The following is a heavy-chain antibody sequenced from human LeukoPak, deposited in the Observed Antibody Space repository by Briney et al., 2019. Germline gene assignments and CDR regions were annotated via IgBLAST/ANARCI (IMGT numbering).Heavy chain of an antibody. CDR2: IRSKAYGGTT. J-gene: IGHJ5*02. V-gene: IGHV3-49*04. Sequence: GGSLRLSCTASGFTFGDYAMTWVRQAPGKGLEWVGFIRSKAYGGTTEYAASVKGRFTISRDDSKSIAYLQMNSLRAEDTAVYYCARDVILWDPWGQGTLVTVSS. CDR1: GFTFGDYA. D-gene: IGHD3-10*01. CDR3: ARDVILWDP.